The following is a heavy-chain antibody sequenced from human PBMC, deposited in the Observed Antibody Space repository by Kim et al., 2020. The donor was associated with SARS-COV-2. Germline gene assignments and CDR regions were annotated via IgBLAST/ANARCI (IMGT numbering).Heavy chain of an antibody. D-gene: IGHD2-21*01. CDR2: INCNGAST. Sequence: GGSLRLSCATSGFTFREYGLSWFRQVPGKGLEWVSTINCNGASTGYADSVKGRFTISRDNTKASLYLQMNSLGAEDTAFYHCARGPVDCDNYLTSWSQGTLVTVSS. CDR3: ARGPVDCDNYLTS. CDR1: GFTFREYG. J-gene: IGHJ5*02. V-gene: IGHV3-20*01.